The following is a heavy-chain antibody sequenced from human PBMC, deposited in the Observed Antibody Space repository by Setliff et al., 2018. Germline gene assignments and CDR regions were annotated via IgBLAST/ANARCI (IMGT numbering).Heavy chain of an antibody. CDR2: IDPNTGGT. CDR3: VSKFSPAFSSETVIGYFYNSMDV. Sequence: ASVKVSCKASGHTFTGHHLHWVRQAPGQGLEWMGRIDPNTGGTDYAQKFKDRATMTRDSSISTAYLDLSTLRSDDTAVYYCVSKFSPAFSSETVIGYFYNSMDVWGKGTTVTVS. D-gene: IGHD3-3*01. J-gene: IGHJ6*03. V-gene: IGHV1-2*06. CDR1: GHTFTGHH.